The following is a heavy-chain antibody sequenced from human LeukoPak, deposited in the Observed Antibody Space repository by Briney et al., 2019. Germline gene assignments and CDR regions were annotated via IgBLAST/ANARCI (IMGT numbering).Heavy chain of an antibody. D-gene: IGHD2-2*02. J-gene: IGHJ6*03. V-gene: IGHV1-18*01. CDR2: ISAYNGNT. Sequence: ASVKDSCKASGYTFTSYGISWVRQAPGQGLEWMGWISAYNGNTNYAQKLQGRVTMTTDTSTSTAYMELRSLRSDDTAVYYCARSHVVVVPAAIRSRSDTNYYYVDVWGKGTTVTVSS. CDR1: GYTFTSYG. CDR3: ARSHVVVVPAAIRSRSDTNYYYVDV.